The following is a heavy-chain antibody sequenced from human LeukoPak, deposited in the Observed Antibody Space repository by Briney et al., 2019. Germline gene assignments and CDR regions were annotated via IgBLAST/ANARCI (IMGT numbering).Heavy chain of an antibody. V-gene: IGHV3-23*01. Sequence: AGGSLRLSCAASGFTFSSYAMSWVRQAPGKGLEWVSAISGSGGSTYYADSVKGRFTISRANSKNTLYLQMNSLRAEDTAVYYCAKFAAISGYSYIDYWGQGTLVTVSS. J-gene: IGHJ4*02. CDR1: GFTFSSYA. CDR2: ISGSGGST. D-gene: IGHD3-22*01. CDR3: AKFAAISGYSYIDY.